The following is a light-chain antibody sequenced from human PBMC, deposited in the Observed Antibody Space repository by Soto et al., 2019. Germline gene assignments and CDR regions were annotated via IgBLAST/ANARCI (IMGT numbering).Light chain of an antibody. CDR2: GTS. CDR1: QGIRNL. CDR3: QQYDSYPIT. Sequence: DIQMTQSPSSLSASVGDRVTITFLASQGIRNLLVWYQQKPEKAPKSLIYGTSNLESGVPSRFSGSGSGTDYTLTISSLQPEDFATYYCQQYDSYPITFGQGTRLEIK. V-gene: IGKV1D-16*01. J-gene: IGKJ5*01.